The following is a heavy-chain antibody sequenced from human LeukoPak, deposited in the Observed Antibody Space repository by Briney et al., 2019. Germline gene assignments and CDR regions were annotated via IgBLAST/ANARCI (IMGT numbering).Heavy chain of an antibody. CDR3: ASGRGVTTRYGMDV. CDR2: IYSSGSA. V-gene: IGHV4-4*07. J-gene: IGHJ6*02. Sequence: SETLSLTCTVSGASVRGSYWSWVRQPAGRRLEWIGRIYSSGSANYHPSLKSRVTISVDTSKNQFSLKLSSVTAADTAVYYCASGRGVTTRYGMDVWGQGTTVTVSS. D-gene: IGHD3-10*01. CDR1: GASVRGSY.